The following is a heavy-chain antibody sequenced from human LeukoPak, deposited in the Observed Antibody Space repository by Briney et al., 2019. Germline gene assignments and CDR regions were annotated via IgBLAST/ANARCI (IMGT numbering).Heavy chain of an antibody. V-gene: IGHV3-21*01. CDR2: ISSSSSYI. CDR3: ARENIPYYDFWSGYYPNWFDP. D-gene: IGHD3-3*01. CDR1: GFTFSSYS. Sequence: GGSLRLSCAASGFTFSSYSMNWVRQAPGKGLEWVSSISSSSSYIYYADSVKGRFTISRDNAKNSLYLQMNSLRAEDTAVYYCARENIPYYDFWSGYYPNWFDPWGQGTLVTVSS. J-gene: IGHJ5*02.